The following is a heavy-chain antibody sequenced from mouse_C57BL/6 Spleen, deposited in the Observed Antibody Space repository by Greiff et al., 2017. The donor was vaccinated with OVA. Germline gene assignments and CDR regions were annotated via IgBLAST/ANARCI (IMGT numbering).Heavy chain of an antibody. CDR1: GYTFTDYE. Sequence: QVQLKESGAELVRPGASVTLSCKASGYTFTDYEMHWVKQTPVHGLEWIGAIDPETGGTAYNQKFKGKAILTADKSSSTAYMELRSLTSEDSAVYYCTRYNYGSSYPYPMDYWGQGTSVTVSS. J-gene: IGHJ4*01. CDR3: TRYNYGSSYPYPMDY. V-gene: IGHV1-15*01. CDR2: IDPETGGT. D-gene: IGHD1-1*01.